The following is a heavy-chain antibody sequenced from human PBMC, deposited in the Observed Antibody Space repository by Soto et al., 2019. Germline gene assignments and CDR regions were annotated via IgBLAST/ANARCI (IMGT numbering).Heavy chain of an antibody. Sequence: GSGWTLSNYDISRVRQAPGKGLEWVSAISGSGGSTYYADSVKGRFTISRDNSKNTLYLQMNSLRAEDTAVYYCAKEGVWFGPWGQGTLVTVYS. D-gene: IGHD2-8*01. CDR1: GWTLSNYD. J-gene: IGHJ5*02. CDR2: ISGSGGST. CDR3: AKEGVWFGP. V-gene: IGHV3-23*01.